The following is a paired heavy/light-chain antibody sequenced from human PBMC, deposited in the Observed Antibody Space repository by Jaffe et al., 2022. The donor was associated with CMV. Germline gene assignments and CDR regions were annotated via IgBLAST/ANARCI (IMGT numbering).Light chain of an antibody. J-gene: IGLJ2*01. Sequence: QSVLTQPPSVSATPGQKVTISCSGSSSNIGNNYVSWYQQLPGTAPKLLIYDNNKRPSGIPDRFSGSKSGTSATLGITGLLTGDEADYYCGTWDGSLSAVVFGGGTKLTVL. CDR2: DNN. V-gene: IGLV1-51*01. CDR1: SSNIGNNY. CDR3: GTWDGSLSAVV.
Heavy chain of an antibody. D-gene: IGHD6-25*01. CDR3: ARVGSRRLPTYWHFDL. J-gene: IGHJ2*01. CDR2: MYYSGST. Sequence: QVQLQESGPGLVKPSETLSLTCTVSGGSINTYYWSWIRQPPGKGLEWIGYMYYSGSTNSNPSLKSRVTMSVDTSKNQFSLKLNSVTAADTAVYYCARVGSRRLPTYWHFDLWGRGTLVTVSS. CDR1: GGSINTYY. V-gene: IGHV4-59*01.